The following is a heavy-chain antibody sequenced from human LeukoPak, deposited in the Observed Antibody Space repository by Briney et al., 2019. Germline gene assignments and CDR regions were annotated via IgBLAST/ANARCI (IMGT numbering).Heavy chain of an antibody. CDR3: ARGDDSGYYDYFDY. CDR2: IYTGGNT. D-gene: IGHD3-22*01. V-gene: IGHV3-53*01. Sequence: GGSLRLSCAASGFTVDSNYLSWVRQAPGKGLEWVSTIYTGGNTYYAASVKGRFTISRDFPKNTVFLHMNSPRAEGTAMYYCARGDDSGYYDYFDYWGQGALVTVSS. J-gene: IGHJ4*02. CDR1: GFTVDSNY.